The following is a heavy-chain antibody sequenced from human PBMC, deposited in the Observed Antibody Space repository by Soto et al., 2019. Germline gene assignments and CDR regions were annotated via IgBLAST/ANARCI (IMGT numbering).Heavy chain of an antibody. CDR3: ACDYYDSSGYHYPSSFDY. Sequence: QVQLVQSGAEVKKPGSSVKVSCKASGGTFSSYAISWVRQAPGQGLEWMGGIIPIFGTANYAQKFQGRVTITADESTSTAYMELSSLRSEDTAVYYCACDYYDSSGYHYPSSFDYWGQGTLVTVSS. J-gene: IGHJ4*02. CDR1: GGTFSSYA. CDR2: IIPIFGTA. D-gene: IGHD3-22*01. V-gene: IGHV1-69*01.